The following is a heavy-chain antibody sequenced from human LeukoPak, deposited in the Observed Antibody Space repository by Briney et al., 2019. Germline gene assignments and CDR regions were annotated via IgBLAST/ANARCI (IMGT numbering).Heavy chain of an antibody. J-gene: IGHJ4*02. CDR3: ARRGRSGYYYEN. CDR2: MNPNSGNT. V-gene: IGHV1-8*01. CDR1: GYTFTSYD. D-gene: IGHD3-22*01. Sequence: ASVKVSCKASGYTFTSYDINWVRQATGQGLEWMGWMNPNSGNTGYAQKFQGRVTMTRNTSISTAYMELSSLRSEDTAVYYCARRGRSGYYYENWGQGTLVTVSS.